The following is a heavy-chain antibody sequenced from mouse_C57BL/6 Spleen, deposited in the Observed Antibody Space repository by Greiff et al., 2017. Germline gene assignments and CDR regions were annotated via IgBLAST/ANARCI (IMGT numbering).Heavy chain of an antibody. CDR1: GFNIKDYY. CDR3: TLYYGSSWFAY. J-gene: IGHJ3*01. V-gene: IGHV14-1*01. CDR2: IDPEDDDT. D-gene: IGHD1-1*01. Sequence: EVQLQQSGAELVRPGASVKLSCTASGFNIKDYYMHWVKQRPEQGLEWIGRIDPEDDDTEYAPKFQGKATMTADTSSNTAYLQLSSLTSEDTAVYYCTLYYGSSWFAYWGQGTLVTVSA.